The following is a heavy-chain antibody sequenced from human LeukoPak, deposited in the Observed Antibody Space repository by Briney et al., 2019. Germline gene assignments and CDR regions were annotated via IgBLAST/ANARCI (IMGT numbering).Heavy chain of an antibody. CDR2: INHSGST. J-gene: IGHJ4*02. V-gene: IGHV4-34*01. CDR1: GGSFSGYY. Sequence: SETLSLTCAVYGGSFSGYYWSWIRQPPGKGLEWIGEINHSGSTNYNPSLKSRVTISVGTSKNQFSLKLSSVTAADTAVYYCARGRYYYGSELRYWGQGTLVTVSS. CDR3: ARGRYYYGSELRY. D-gene: IGHD3-10*01.